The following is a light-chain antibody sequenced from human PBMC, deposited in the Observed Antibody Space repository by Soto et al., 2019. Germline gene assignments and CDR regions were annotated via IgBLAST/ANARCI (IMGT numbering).Light chain of an antibody. CDR1: QSIRSH. Sequence: DIQLTQSPSFLSASVGDRVTITCRASQSIRSHLAWYQQIPGKGPKLLIYAASTLQIGVPSRFSGSGYGTEFTLTISSLQPEDFATYHCQQVDGYPHTFGQGTKLEIK. J-gene: IGKJ2*01. CDR2: AAS. V-gene: IGKV1-9*01. CDR3: QQVDGYPHT.